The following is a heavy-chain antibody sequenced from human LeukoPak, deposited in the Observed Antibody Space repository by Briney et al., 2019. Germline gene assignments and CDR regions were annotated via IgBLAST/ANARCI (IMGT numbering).Heavy chain of an antibody. CDR2: ISHDGSNK. V-gene: IGHV3-30*03. J-gene: IGHJ4*02. Sequence: GGSLRLSCAASGFTFSSYGMHWVRQAPGKGLEWVAVISHDGSNKYYADSVEGRFTISRDNSKNTLYLQMNSLRAEDTAVYYCATGTSSSDYWGQGTLVTVSS. D-gene: IGHD6-13*01. CDR1: GFTFSSYG. CDR3: ATGTSSSDY.